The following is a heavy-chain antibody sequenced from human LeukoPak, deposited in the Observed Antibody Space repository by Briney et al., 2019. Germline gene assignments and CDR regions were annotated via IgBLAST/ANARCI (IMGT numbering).Heavy chain of an antibody. V-gene: IGHV5-51*01. CDR2: IYPGDTGT. CDR1: AYSFTYYW. Sequence: GQSLNISCTGSAYSFTYYWIGWVRHMQGQGLEWMGIIYPGDTGTRFDARYSPSFQGKVTISTDKSITTAYLQWSSLKASDTAMYFCARQGDNSGFGYWGQGTLVTVSS. CDR3: ARQGDNSGFGY. J-gene: IGHJ4*02. D-gene: IGHD6-19*01.